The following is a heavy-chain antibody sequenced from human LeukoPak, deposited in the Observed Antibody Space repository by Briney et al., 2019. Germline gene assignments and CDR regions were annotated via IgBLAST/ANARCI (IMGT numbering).Heavy chain of an antibody. CDR1: GGSISSYY. J-gene: IGHJ4*02. V-gene: IGHV4-59*01. CDR2: IYYSGST. Sequence: PSETLSLTCTVSGGSISSYYWSWIRQPPGKGLEWIGYIYYSGSTNYNPSLKSRVTISVDTSKNQFSLKLSSVTAADTAVYYCAREGDPGIAVAAHVGSYFDYWGQGTLVTVSS. D-gene: IGHD6-19*01. CDR3: AREGDPGIAVAAHVGSYFDY.